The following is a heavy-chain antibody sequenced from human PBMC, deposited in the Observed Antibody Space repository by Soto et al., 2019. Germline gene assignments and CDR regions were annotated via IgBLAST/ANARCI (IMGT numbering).Heavy chain of an antibody. V-gene: IGHV5-10-1*01. D-gene: IGHD3-22*01. J-gene: IGHJ4*02. Sequence: PGESLKISCKGSGYSFTSYWSSWVRQMPGKGLEWMGRIDPSDSYTNYSPSFQGHVTISADKSISTAYLQWSSLKASDTAMYYCARHQSDYDSSGYYWPFDYWGQGTLVTVSS. CDR1: GYSFTSYW. CDR2: IDPSDSYT. CDR3: ARHQSDYDSSGYYWPFDY.